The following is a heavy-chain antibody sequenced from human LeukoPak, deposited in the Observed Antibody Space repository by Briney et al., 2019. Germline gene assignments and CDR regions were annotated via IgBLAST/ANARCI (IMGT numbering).Heavy chain of an antibody. CDR2: IWYDGSNK. CDR1: GFTFSSYG. Sequence: GRSLRLSCAASGFTFSSYGMHWVRQAPGKGLEWVAVIWYDGSNKYYADSVKGRFTISRDNSKNTLYLQMNSLRAEDTAVYYCARDRSSSWLAFDYWGQGTLVTVSS. V-gene: IGHV3-33*08. J-gene: IGHJ4*02. CDR3: ARDRSSSWLAFDY. D-gene: IGHD6-13*01.